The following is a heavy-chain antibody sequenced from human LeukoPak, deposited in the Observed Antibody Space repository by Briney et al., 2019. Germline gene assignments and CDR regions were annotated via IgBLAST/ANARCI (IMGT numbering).Heavy chain of an antibody. CDR3: ARVYQSGYYMDV. CDR2: IIPIFGAA. J-gene: IGHJ6*03. Sequence: ASVKVSCKASGGTFSSYAISWVRQAPGQGLEWMGGIIPIFGAANYAQKFQGRVTITADESTSTAYMELSSLRSEDTAVYYCARVYQSGYYMDVWGKGTTVTVSS. CDR1: GGTFSSYA. D-gene: IGHD1-14*01. V-gene: IGHV1-69*13.